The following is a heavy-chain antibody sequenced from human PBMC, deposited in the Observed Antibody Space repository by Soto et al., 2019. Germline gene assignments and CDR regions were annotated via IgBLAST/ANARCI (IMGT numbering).Heavy chain of an antibody. J-gene: IGHJ4*02. CDR1: GGSISSGGYY. D-gene: IGHD6-19*01. V-gene: IGHV4-31*03. Sequence: NPSETLSLTCTVSGGSISSGGYYWSWIRQHPGKGLEWIGYIYYSGSTYYNPSLKSRVTISVDTSKNQFSLKLSSVTAADTAVYYCARDHRTWRVFDYWGQGTLVTVSS. CDR3: ARDHRTWRVFDY. CDR2: IYYSGST.